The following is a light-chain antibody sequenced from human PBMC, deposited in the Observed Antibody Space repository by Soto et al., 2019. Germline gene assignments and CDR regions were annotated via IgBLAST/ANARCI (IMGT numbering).Light chain of an antibody. J-gene: IGLJ1*01. Sequence: QSVLTQPPSASGSPGQSVTISCTGTSSDVGGYKYVSWYQQHPGKAPQLMIYEVNKRPSGVPDRFSGSKSGNTASLTVSGLQAEDEADYYCSSYVGGINLEVFGTGTKVTVL. CDR2: EVN. CDR1: SSDVGGYKY. V-gene: IGLV2-8*01. CDR3: SSYVGGINLEV.